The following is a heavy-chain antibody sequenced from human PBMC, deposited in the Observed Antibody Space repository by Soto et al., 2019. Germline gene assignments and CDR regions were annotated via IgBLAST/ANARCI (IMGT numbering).Heavy chain of an antibody. J-gene: IGHJ6*03. D-gene: IGHD3-10*01. CDR2: IYYSGST. CDR1: GGSISSYY. Sequence: SETLSLTCTVSGGSISSYYWSWIRQPPGKALEWIGYIYYSGSTSYIPSLKSRVTISVDTSKNQFSLKLSSVTAADTAVYYCARLVYGRNYYYYYYMDVWGKGTTVTVSS. V-gene: IGHV4-59*08. CDR3: ARLVYGRNYYYYYYMDV.